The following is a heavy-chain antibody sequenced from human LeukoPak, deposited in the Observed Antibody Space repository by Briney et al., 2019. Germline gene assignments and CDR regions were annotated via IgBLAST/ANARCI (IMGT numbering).Heavy chain of an antibody. Sequence: GASVRVSCKASGGIFSTFAISWVRQAPGQGLEWMGGTIPIFHTANYAQKFQGRVTVTADESTSTAYMELSSLRSEDTAVYYCARDSGSYRANRGIFDYWGQGTLVTVSS. V-gene: IGHV1-69*13. CDR3: ARDSGSYRANRGIFDY. J-gene: IGHJ4*02. CDR1: GGIFSTFA. CDR2: TIPIFHTA. D-gene: IGHD1-26*01.